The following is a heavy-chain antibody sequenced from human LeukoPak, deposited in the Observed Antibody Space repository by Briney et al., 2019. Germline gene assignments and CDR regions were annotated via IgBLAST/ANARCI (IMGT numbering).Heavy chain of an antibody. V-gene: IGHV3-21*04. Sequence: GGSLRLSCAASGFTFSSYSMNWVRRAPGKGLEWVSSISSNSSYIYYADSVKGRFTISRDNSKNTLYLQMNSLRAEDTAVYYCAKPPVDTAMVIVYYFDYWGQGTLVTVSS. CDR3: AKPPVDTAMVIVYYFDY. J-gene: IGHJ4*02. CDR1: GFTFSSYS. D-gene: IGHD5-18*01. CDR2: ISSNSSYI.